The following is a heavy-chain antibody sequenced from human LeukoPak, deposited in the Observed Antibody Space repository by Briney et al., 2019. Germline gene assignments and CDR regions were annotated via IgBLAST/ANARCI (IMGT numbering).Heavy chain of an antibody. Sequence: SVKVSCKASGGTFSSYAFTWVRQAPGQGLEWMGGIIPIFGAANYAQKFQGRVTITADESTSTAYMELSSLRSEDTAVYYCVKDNEAGGSPFDRWGQGTLVTVSS. CDR3: VKDNEAGGSPFDR. V-gene: IGHV1-69*01. CDR1: GGTFSSYA. CDR2: IIPIFGAA. D-gene: IGHD1-1*01. J-gene: IGHJ4*02.